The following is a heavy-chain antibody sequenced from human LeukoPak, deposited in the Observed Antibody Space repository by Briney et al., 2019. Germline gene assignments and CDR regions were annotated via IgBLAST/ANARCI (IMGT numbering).Heavy chain of an antibody. J-gene: IGHJ6*02. CDR2: ISSSSSYI. V-gene: IGHV3-21*01. Sequence: GGSLRLSCAASGFTFSSYIMNWVRQAPGKGLEWVSSISSSSSYIYYADSVKGRFTITRDNAKNSLYLQMNNLSAEDTAVYYCAGCQWLVSNYYYYYCMDVWGQGTTVTVS. CDR3: AGCQWLVSNYYYYYCMDV. D-gene: IGHD6-19*01. CDR1: GFTFSSYI.